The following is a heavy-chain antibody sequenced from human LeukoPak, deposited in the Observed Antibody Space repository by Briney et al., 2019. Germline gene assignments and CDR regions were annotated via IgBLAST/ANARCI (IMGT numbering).Heavy chain of an antibody. D-gene: IGHD2-2*01. CDR3: ARAGYCSSTSCYANWFDP. CDR1: GYTFTGYY. V-gene: IGHV1-2*02. Sequence: ASVKVSCKASGYTFTGYYMHWVRQAPGQGLEWMGWINPNSGGTNYAQKFQGRVTMTRDTSISTAYMELSRLRSDDTAVYYCARAGYCSSTSCYANWFDPWGQGTLLIVSS. J-gene: IGHJ5*02. CDR2: INPNSGGT.